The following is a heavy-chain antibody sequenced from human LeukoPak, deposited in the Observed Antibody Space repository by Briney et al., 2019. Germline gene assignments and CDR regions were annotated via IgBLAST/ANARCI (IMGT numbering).Heavy chain of an antibody. CDR2: ISYDGSNK. CDR1: GFTFSSYG. Sequence: GGSLRLPCAASGFTFSSYGMHWVRQAPGKGLEWVAVISYDGSNKYYADSVKGRFAISRDNSKNTLYLQMNSLRAEDTAVYYCAKEAGTMVRVYGMDVWGQGTTVTVSS. J-gene: IGHJ6*02. D-gene: IGHD3-10*01. CDR3: AKEAGTMVRVYGMDV. V-gene: IGHV3-30*18.